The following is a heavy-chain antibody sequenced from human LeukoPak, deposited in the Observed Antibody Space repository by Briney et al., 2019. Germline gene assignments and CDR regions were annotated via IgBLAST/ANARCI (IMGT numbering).Heavy chain of an antibody. D-gene: IGHD3-3*01. Sequence: SETLCLTCTVSGGSISSYYWSWIRQPPGKGLEWIGYIYYSGSTNYNPSLKSRVTISVDTSKNQFSLKLSSVTAADTAVYYCARGTPYYDFWSGLAADYWGQGTLVTVSS. CDR2: IYYSGST. CDR3: ARGTPYYDFWSGLAADY. J-gene: IGHJ4*02. V-gene: IGHV4-59*01. CDR1: GGSISSYY.